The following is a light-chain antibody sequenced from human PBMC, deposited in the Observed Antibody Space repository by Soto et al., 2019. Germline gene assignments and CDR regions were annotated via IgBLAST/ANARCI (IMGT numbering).Light chain of an antibody. V-gene: IGKV3-20*01. CDR2: AAS. CDR3: QLYGSSPPRYT. Sequence: IVLTQSPGTLYFSPGERATLSCRASQSVSSNYLAWYQQKRDQAPRHLIYAASARATGIPDRFSGSGSGTGFTLTISRLEPEDFAVYFCQLYGSSPPRYTFGQGTKLEIK. CDR1: QSVSSNY. J-gene: IGKJ2*01.